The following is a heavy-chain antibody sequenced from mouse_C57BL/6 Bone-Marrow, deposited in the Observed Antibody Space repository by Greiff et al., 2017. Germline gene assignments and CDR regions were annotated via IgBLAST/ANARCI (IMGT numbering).Heavy chain of an antibody. CDR2: IYPGDGDT. D-gene: IGHD2-10*02. CDR1: GYAFSSSW. J-gene: IGHJ3*01. V-gene: IGHV1-82*01. CDR3: ARKYPFAY. Sequence: QVQLKQSGPELVKPGASVKISCKASGYAFSSSWMNWVKQRPGKGLEWIGRIYPGDGDTNYNGKFKGKATLTADKSSSTADMQLSSLTSEDSAVYFCARKYPFAYWGQGTLVTVSA.